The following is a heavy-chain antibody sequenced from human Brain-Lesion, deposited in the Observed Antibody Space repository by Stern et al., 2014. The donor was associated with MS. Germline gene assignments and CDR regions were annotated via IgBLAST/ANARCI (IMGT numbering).Heavy chain of an antibody. CDR2: IYASGTT. D-gene: IGHD5-12*01. CDR1: GLTVANEY. J-gene: IGHJ6*02. CDR3: AREGGDDDDYYGLDV. V-gene: IGHV3-53*04. Sequence: EVHLGESGGGLVQPGGSLRLSCAASGLTVANEYMSWVRQAPGKGPEWVSLIYASGTTAYADSVKGRFIISRHNSENTLSLQMNSLRPEDTAVYYCAREGGDDDDYYGLDVWGPGTTVTVSS.